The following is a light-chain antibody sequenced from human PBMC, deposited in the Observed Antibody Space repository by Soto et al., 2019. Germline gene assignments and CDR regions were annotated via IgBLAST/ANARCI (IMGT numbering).Light chain of an antibody. CDR3: QQYSSSSLT. V-gene: IGKV3-20*01. CDR1: QSVSSSY. Sequence: IGVSMSLGTVSLSQGEGATLSCRASQSVSSSYLAWYQQKPGQGTRLLIYGASSRAPGIPDRFSGSGSGTDFTLTISRLEPEDFAVYYCQQYSSSSLTFGGGTKVDIK. J-gene: IGKJ4*01. CDR2: GAS.